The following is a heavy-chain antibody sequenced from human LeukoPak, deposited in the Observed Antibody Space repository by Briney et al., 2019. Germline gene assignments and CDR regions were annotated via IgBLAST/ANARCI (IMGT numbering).Heavy chain of an antibody. V-gene: IGHV5-51*01. CDR1: GYSFTSYW. Sequence: GESLKISCKGSGYSFTSYWMGWVRQIPGKGLEWIGIIYPGDSDIRYSPSFQGQVTISADNSIRTAYLQWSSLTPPDTAMYYCARRPRLAAPADYWGQGTLVTASS. J-gene: IGHJ4*02. CDR2: IYPGDSDI. CDR3: ARRPRLAAPADY. D-gene: IGHD6-25*01.